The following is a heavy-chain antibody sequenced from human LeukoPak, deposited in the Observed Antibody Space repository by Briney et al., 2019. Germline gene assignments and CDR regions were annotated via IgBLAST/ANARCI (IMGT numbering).Heavy chain of an antibody. D-gene: IGHD5-12*01. CDR1: GGTFSSYA. CDR3: ARNARYSGYGPRTTNWFDP. V-gene: IGHV1-69*01. Sequence: SVKVSCKASGGTFSSYAINWVRQAPGQGLEWMGGIIPIFGTANYAQKFQGRVTITADESTSTAYMELSSLRSEDTAVYYCARNARYSGYGPRTTNWFDPWGQGTLVTVSS. J-gene: IGHJ5*02. CDR2: IIPIFGTA.